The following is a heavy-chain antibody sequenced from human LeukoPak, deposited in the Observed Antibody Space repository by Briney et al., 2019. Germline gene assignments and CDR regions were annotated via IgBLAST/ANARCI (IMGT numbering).Heavy chain of an antibody. CDR3: ARTGVGIAAAGTVPNWFDP. D-gene: IGHD6-13*01. V-gene: IGHV4-39*07. CDR2: IYYSGST. Sequence: TSETLSLTCTVSGGSISSSSYYWGWIRQPPGKGLEWIGSIYYSGSTYYNPSLKSRVTISVDTSKNQFSLKLSSVTAADTAVYYCARTGVGIAAAGTVPNWFDPWGQGTLVTVSS. CDR1: GGSISSSSYY. J-gene: IGHJ5*02.